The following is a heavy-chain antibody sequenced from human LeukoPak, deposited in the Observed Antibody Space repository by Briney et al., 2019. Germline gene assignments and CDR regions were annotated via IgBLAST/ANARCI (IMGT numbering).Heavy chain of an antibody. D-gene: IGHD5-18*01. CDR3: AKGGGGSNYSYNYFDY. Sequence: PGRSLRLSCAASGFTFSSYGVHWVRQAPGKGLEWVAVIWYDGSNKYYEDSVKGRFTISRDNSKNTVYLQMNSLRAEDTAVYYCAKGGGGSNYSYNYFDYWGQGPLVTVSS. CDR2: IWYDGSNK. J-gene: IGHJ4*02. CDR1: GFTFSSYG. V-gene: IGHV3-33*06.